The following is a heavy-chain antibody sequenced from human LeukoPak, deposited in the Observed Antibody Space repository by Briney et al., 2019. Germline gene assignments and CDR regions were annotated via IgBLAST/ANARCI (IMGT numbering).Heavy chain of an antibody. CDR3: AKDTEPVDSSGYFDY. D-gene: IGHD3-22*01. V-gene: IGHV3-9*01. Sequence: GRSLRLSCAASGFSFGDYAMHWVRQAPGKGLEGVSGISWNSRSIGYADSVKGRFTVSRDNAKNSLYLQMNSLRAEDTAVYYCAKDTEPVDSSGYFDYWGQGTLVTVSS. CDR1: GFSFGDYA. J-gene: IGHJ4*02. CDR2: ISWNSRSI.